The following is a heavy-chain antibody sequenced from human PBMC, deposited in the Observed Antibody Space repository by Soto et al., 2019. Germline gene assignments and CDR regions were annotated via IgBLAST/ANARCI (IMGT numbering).Heavy chain of an antibody. CDR2: ISDSSSSI. CDR3: ARGEKDQYDSSGRF. CDR1: GFTFSSYS. V-gene: IGHV3-21*01. J-gene: IGHJ4*02. Sequence: GGSLRLSCAASGFTFSSYSLNWVRQAPGQGLEWVSSISDSSSSIIYADSVKGRFTISRDNTKNSLFLQMNSLTAEDTAVYYCARGEKDQYDSSGRFWGQGALVTVSS. D-gene: IGHD3-22*01.